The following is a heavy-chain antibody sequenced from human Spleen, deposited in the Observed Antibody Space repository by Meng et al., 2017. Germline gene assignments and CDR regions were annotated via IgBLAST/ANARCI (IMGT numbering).Heavy chain of an antibody. D-gene: IGHD2-2*02. Sequence: GSLRLSCAVYGGSFSGYYWSWIRQPPGKGLEWIGEINQSGNTKYNPSLKSRVTISVDTSKNQFSLKLSSVTAADTAVYYCARALYLSDFDYWGQGTLVTVSS. CDR2: INQSGNT. CDR3: ARALYLSDFDY. J-gene: IGHJ4*02. CDR1: GGSFSGYY. V-gene: IGHV4-34*01.